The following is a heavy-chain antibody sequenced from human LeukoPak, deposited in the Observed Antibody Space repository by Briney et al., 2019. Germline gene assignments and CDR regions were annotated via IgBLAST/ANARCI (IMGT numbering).Heavy chain of an antibody. CDR2: ISASGSAK. CDR1: GFTFSTHE. CDR3: ARDQGIFDY. J-gene: IGHJ4*02. Sequence: GGSLRLSCAASGFTFSTHEMNWVRQSPGKGLEWVSYISASGSAKDYADSVKGRFTISRDNAKNSLYLQMSSLRDEDSAVYYCARDQGIFDYWGQGTLVTVSS. V-gene: IGHV3-48*03.